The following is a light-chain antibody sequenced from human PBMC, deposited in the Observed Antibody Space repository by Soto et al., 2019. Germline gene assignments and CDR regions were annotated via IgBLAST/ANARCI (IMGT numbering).Light chain of an antibody. V-gene: IGKV3-15*01. Sequence: IVMTQSPATLSVSPGERVTLSCRASQSVSSKLVWYQQKPGQPPRVLIYGASTRATGIPARFSGSGSGTEFTLTISSLQSEDYAVYYCQQYNNWPKTFGQGTKVDIK. CDR1: QSVSSK. CDR3: QQYNNWPKT. CDR2: GAS. J-gene: IGKJ1*01.